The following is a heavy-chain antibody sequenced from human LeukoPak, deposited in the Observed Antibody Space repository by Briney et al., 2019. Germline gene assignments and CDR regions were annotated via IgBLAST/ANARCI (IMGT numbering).Heavy chain of an antibody. CDR3: ARLGENCSGGSCYSMALGY. CDR2: IYYSGST. CDR1: GGSISSYY. Sequence: SETLSLTCTVSGGSISSYYWSWIRQPPGKGLEWIGYIYYSGSTNYNPSLKSRVTISVDTSKNQFSLKLSSVTAADTAVYYCARLGENCSGGSCYSMALGYWGQGTLVTVSS. D-gene: IGHD2-15*01. J-gene: IGHJ4*02. V-gene: IGHV4-59*08.